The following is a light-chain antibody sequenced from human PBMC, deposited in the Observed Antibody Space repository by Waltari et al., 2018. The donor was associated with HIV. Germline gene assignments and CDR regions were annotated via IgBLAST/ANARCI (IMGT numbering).Light chain of an antibody. Sequence: DIQMTQFPSSLSASVGDTVTITCRASANIATYLNWYHHKSGAAPKLLIYGASSLQNAVPSRFSGSGFGTHFSLTITSLQADDFGTYYCQQSYITPCAFGQGTKLEV. CDR3: QQSYITPCA. CDR2: GAS. CDR1: ANIATY. V-gene: IGKV1-39*01. J-gene: IGKJ2*01.